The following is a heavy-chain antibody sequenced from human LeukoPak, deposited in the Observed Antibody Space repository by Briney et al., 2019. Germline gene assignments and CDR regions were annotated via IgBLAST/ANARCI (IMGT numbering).Heavy chain of an antibody. D-gene: IGHD4-17*01. CDR1: GFSVSNAW. CDR3: TTASTVTYYFEH. CDR2: IKSKTDGGTT. V-gene: IGHV3-15*01. Sequence: GGSLRLSCAASGFSVSNAWMSWVRKAPGKGLNGVGRIKSKTDGGTTDYAAPVKGRFSISRDDSENTLYLQMNSLTAEDTAVYYCTTASTVTYYFEHWGQGTLVTVSS. J-gene: IGHJ4*02.